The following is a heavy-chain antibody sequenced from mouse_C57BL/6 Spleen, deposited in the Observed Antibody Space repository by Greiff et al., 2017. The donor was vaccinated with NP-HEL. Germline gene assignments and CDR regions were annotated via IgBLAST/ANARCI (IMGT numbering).Heavy chain of an antibody. J-gene: IGHJ3*01. CDR3: ARVDYDEGAWFAY. V-gene: IGHV5-4*01. CDR1: GFTFSSYA. Sequence: EVQLVESGGGLVKPGGSLKLSCAASGFTFSSYAMSWVRQTPEKRLEWVATISDGGSYTYYPDNVKGRFTISRDNAKNNLYLQMSHLKSEDTAMYYCARVDYDEGAWFAYWGQGTLVTVSA. D-gene: IGHD2-4*01. CDR2: ISDGGSYT.